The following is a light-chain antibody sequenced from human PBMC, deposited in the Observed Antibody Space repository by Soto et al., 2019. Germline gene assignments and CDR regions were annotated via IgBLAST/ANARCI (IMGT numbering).Light chain of an antibody. CDR1: QSISSW. CDR3: QQYENYWT. V-gene: IGKV1-5*01. J-gene: IGKJ4*02. Sequence: DIQMTQSPSSLSASVGDRVKINCRASQSISSWLAWYQHQPGKAPKLLIYDASNLDSGVPSRFSGIGSGTESSLPLRNLKPDDCATDYCQQYENYWTVGPWTKGEIK. CDR2: DAS.